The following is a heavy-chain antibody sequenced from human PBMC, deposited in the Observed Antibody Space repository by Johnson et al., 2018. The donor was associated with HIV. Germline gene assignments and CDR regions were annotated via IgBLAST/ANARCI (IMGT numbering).Heavy chain of an antibody. CDR3: ARRTLGGYCPNGICPINAFDG. J-gene: IGHJ3*01. CDR2: MGTKTGNYAT. V-gene: IGHV3-73*02. Sequence: MLLVESGGDLVQAGGSLKLSGAASGCTVSGSAIHWGRQTPGKGLERVGDMGTKTGNYATAYVESVTGRLCVSIDDSKNTAYLEMNSLKSEDTAVYYCARRTLGGYCPNGICPINAFDGGGQGTMVTVAS. D-gene: IGHD2-8*01. CDR1: GCTVSGSA.